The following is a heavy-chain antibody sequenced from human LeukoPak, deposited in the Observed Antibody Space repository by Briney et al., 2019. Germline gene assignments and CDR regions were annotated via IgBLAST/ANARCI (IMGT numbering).Heavy chain of an antibody. V-gene: IGHV1-69*13. Sequence: SVKVSCKASGGTFSSYAISWVRQAPGQGLEWMGGIIPIFGTANYAQKFQGRVTITADESTSTAYMELSSLRSEDTAVYYCARDRQARALNYYDRGFDYWGQGTLVTVSS. CDR3: ARDRQARALNYYDRGFDY. CDR1: GGTFSSYA. D-gene: IGHD3-22*01. CDR2: IIPIFGTA. J-gene: IGHJ4*02.